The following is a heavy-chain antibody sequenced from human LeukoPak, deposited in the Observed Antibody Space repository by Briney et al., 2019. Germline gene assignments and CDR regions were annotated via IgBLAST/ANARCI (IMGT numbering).Heavy chain of an antibody. CDR2: IHHNGEMT. Sequence: GGSLRLSCAASGFTLTWHVMHWVRQAPGKALEYVSFIHHNGEMTSYAESVRGRFTVSRDNSKNTLFLELSSLRTDDTAVYYCVRDMSGNYSFDYWGQGTLVIVST. D-gene: IGHD3-3*01. CDR3: VRDMSGNYSFDY. J-gene: IGHJ4*02. CDR1: GFTLTWHV. V-gene: IGHV3-64D*06.